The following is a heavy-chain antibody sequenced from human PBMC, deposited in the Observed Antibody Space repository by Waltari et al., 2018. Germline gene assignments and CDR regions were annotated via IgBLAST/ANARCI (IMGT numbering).Heavy chain of an antibody. Sequence: QVQLAQSGAEVKKPGSSLKVSCKASGGSFSRYAISWVRQVPGQGLEWMGWIIPIFRTPNYAQKFLDRVTITAEESTNTVYMELRSLRPEDTAVYYCARSPGERWLQMFFDYWGQGTLVTVSS. CDR2: IIPIFRTP. CDR3: ARSPGERWLQMFFDY. CDR1: GGSFSRYA. D-gene: IGHD5-12*01. J-gene: IGHJ4*02. V-gene: IGHV1-69*01.